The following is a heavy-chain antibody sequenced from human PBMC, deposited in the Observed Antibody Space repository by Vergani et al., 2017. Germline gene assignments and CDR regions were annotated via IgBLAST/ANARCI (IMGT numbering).Heavy chain of an antibody. Sequence: QVQLVESGGGLVKPGGSLRLSCAASGFTFSDYYMTWIRQAPGKGLEWLSKISQSGAIHDADSVRGRFTVSRDNVNNFLYLQLNSLTDADTAVYYCARETDTGSSVSYNYYAMDVWGQGTTVSVSS. D-gene: IGHD3-9*01. CDR2: ISQSGAI. J-gene: IGHJ6*02. V-gene: IGHV3-11*01. CDR3: ARETDTGSSVSYNYYAMDV. CDR1: GFTFSDYY.